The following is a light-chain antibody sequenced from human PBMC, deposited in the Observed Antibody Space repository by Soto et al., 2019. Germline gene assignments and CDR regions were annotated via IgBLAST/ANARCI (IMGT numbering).Light chain of an antibody. J-gene: IGKJ1*01. CDR1: QNIHTY. CDR2: RAS. V-gene: IGKV1-5*03. CDR3: KQYEDYPWT. Sequence: DIVMTQSPSTLSASVGDRVTITCRASQNIHTYLAWYQQKPGTAPKLLISRASSLQSGVPSRFSGSGSGAEFTLTISSLQPDDVATYFCKQYEDYPWTFGQEPNVQIK.